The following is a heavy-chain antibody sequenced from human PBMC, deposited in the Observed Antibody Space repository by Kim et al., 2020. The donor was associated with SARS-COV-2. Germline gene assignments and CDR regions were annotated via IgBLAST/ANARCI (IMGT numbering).Heavy chain of an antibody. CDR1: GYTLTELS. D-gene: IGHD5-18*01. V-gene: IGHV1-24*01. CDR3: ATAEEDTAMVNAFDI. Sequence: ASVKVSCKVSGYTLTELSMHWVRQAPGKGLEWMGGFDPEDGETIYAQKFQGRVTMTEDTSTDTAYMELSSLRSEDTAVYYCATAEEDTAMVNAFDIWGQGTMVTVSS. CDR2: FDPEDGET. J-gene: IGHJ3*02.